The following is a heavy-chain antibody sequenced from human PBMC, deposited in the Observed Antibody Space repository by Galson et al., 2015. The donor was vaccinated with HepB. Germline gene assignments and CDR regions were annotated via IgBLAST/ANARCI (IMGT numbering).Heavy chain of an antibody. CDR2: ISHDGDDE. V-gene: IGHV3-30*03. CDR1: GFTFSNYD. J-gene: IGHJ4*02. Sequence: SLRLSCAASGFTFSNYDMHWVRQAPGKGLEWVALISHDGDDEYYTDSVKGRFTISRDNSKNTLFLQMNSLRAEDSAVYYCGRDFSYGSLNFGNWGQGTLVTVFS. CDR3: GRDFSYGSLNFGN. D-gene: IGHD6-6*01.